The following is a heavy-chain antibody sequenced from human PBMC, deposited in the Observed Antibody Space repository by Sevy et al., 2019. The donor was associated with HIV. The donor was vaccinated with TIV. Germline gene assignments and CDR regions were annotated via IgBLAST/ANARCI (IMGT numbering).Heavy chain of an antibody. CDR3: ARERPERETGGNGFYFDY. V-gene: IGHV4-31*03. D-gene: IGHD5-12*01. Sequence: SETLSLTYTVSGGSISSGGYYWSWIRQHPGKGLEWIGYIYYSGSTYYNPSLKSRVTISVDTSKNQFSLKLSSVTAADTAVYYCARERPERETGGNGFYFDYWGQGTLVTVSS. CDR2: IYYSGST. CDR1: GGSISSGGYY. J-gene: IGHJ4*02.